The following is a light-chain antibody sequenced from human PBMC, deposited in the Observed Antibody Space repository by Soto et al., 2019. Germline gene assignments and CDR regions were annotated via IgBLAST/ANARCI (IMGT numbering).Light chain of an antibody. J-gene: IGLJ3*02. CDR1: SSDVGGCNF. V-gene: IGLV2-14*01. Sequence: QSALTQHDSVSGSPGQSISISCTGTSSDVGGCNFVSWSQQYPGKAPKLMIYEVNNRPSGVSNRFSGSKSGNTASLTISGLRAEDEADYYCSSWTSRTTQVLGGGTKVTVL. CDR2: EVN. CDR3: SSWTSRTTQV.